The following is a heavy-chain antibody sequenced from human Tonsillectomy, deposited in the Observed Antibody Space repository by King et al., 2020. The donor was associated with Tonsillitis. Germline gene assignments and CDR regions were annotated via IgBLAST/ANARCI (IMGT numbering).Heavy chain of an antibody. D-gene: IGHD5-18*01. J-gene: IGHJ4*02. CDR1: GYTFTGYY. V-gene: IGHV1-2*02. CDR3: ARGGVRSYGPDRPDY. CDR2: INPNSGGT. Sequence: VQLVESGAEVKKPGASVKVSCKASGYTFTGYYMHWVRQAPGQGLEWMGWINPNSGGTNYAQKFQGRVTMTRDTSISTAYMELSRLRSDDTAVYYCARGGVRSYGPDRPDYWGQGTLVTVSS.